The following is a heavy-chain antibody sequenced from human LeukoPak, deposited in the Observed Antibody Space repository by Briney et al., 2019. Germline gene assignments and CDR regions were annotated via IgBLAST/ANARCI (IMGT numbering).Heavy chain of an antibody. D-gene: IGHD4-23*01. V-gene: IGHV1-46*01. Sequence: ASVKVSCKASGYTFTNYYIHWVRQAPGQGLEWMGIINPGGRSTSYAQKFQGRVTMTRDTSTSTVYMELSSLRSEDTAVYYCARRAGGYSHPYDYWGQGILVTVSS. CDR3: ARRAGGYSHPYDY. CDR1: GYTFTNYY. J-gene: IGHJ4*02. CDR2: INPGGRST.